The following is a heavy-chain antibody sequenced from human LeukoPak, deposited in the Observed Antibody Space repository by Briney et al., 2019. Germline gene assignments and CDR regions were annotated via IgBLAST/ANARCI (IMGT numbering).Heavy chain of an antibody. CDR2: INHSGST. CDR1: GGSFSGYY. CDR3: ARTFRESYYDFWSGYSTLDY. D-gene: IGHD3-3*01. V-gene: IGHV4-34*01. J-gene: IGHJ4*02. Sequence: SETLSLACAVYGGSFSGYYWSWIRQPPGKGLEWIGEINHSGSTNYNPSLKSRVTISVDTSKNQFSLKLSSVTAADTAVYYCARTFRESYYDFWSGYSTLDYWGQGTLVTVSS.